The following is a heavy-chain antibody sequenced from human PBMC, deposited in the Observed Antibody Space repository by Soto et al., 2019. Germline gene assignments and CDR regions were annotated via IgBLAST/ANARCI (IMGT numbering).Heavy chain of an antibody. D-gene: IGHD1-26*01. V-gene: IGHV3-49*04. CDR1: GFNFGGYA. CDR3: TRVGWSWESCPHYFDY. J-gene: IGHJ4*02. Sequence: EVQLAESGGGLVQPGRSLRLSCTASGFNFGGYAMSWVRQAPGKGLECIGFIRGRAYGGTTEYAASVRGRFTISRDDSKSIAYLQMNSLETEDTAVYYCTRVGWSWESCPHYFDYWGQGALVTVSS. CDR2: IRGRAYGGTT.